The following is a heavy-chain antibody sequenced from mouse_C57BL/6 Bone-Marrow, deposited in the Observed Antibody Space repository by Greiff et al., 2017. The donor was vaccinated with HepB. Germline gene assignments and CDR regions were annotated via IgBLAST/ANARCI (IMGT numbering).Heavy chain of an antibody. V-gene: IGHV14-3*01. D-gene: IGHD2-1*01. CDR1: GFNIENTY. CDR2: IDPANGNT. J-gene: IGHJ3*01. CDR3: ARRGYGNYWFAY. Sequence: VQLQQSVAELVRPGASVKLSCTASGFNIENTYMHWVKQRPEQGLEWIGRIDPANGNTKYAPKFQGKATITADTSSNTAYLQLSSLTSEDTAIYYCARRGYGNYWFAYWGQGTLVTVSA.